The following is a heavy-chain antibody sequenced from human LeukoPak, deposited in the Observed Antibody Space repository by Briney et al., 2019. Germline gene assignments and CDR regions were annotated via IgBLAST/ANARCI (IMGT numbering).Heavy chain of an antibody. V-gene: IGHV1-2*02. CDR1: GYTFTGYY. J-gene: IGHJ4*02. Sequence: ASVKVSCKASGYTFTGYYVHWVRQAPGQGLEWMGWINPNSGGTNYAQKFQGRVIMTRDTSTSTAYMELSRLRSDDTAVYYCARVLTLRTGHFDYWGQGTLVTVSS. CDR2: INPNSGGT. D-gene: IGHD1-1*01. CDR3: ARVLTLRTGHFDY.